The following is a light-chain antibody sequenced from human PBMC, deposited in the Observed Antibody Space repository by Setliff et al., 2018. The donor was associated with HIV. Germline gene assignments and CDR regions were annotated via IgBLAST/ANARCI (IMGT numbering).Light chain of an antibody. CDR2: EVS. CDR1: TSDVGGYNY. J-gene: IGLJ1*01. Sequence: QSALTQPASVSGSPGQSITISCTATTSDVGGYNYVSWYQHLPGKAPKLMIYEVSNRPSGVSNRFSGSKSGNTASLTISGLQAEDEADYFCSSYTSSSTYVFGAGTKVTV. V-gene: IGLV2-14*01. CDR3: SSYTSSSTYV.